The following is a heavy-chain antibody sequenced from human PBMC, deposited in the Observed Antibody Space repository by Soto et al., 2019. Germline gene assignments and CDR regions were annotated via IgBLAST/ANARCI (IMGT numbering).Heavy chain of an antibody. CDR1: GGSISSGDYY. CDR2: IYYSGST. Sequence: SETLSLTCTVSGGSISSGDYYWRWIRQPPGKGLEWIGYIYYSGSTYYNPCLKSRVTKTVVTSKNQFPLKLSSVTAADTAVDSCARSSRYDFWGCYRYYGIDVWGQGTTVTVSS. D-gene: IGHD3-3*01. CDR3: ARSSRYDFWGCYRYYGIDV. J-gene: IGHJ6*02. V-gene: IGHV4-30-4*01.